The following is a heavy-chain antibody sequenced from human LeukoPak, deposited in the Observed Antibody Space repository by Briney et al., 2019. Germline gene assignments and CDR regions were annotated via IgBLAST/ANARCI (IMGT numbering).Heavy chain of an antibody. Sequence: SETLSLTCTVSGGSISSYYGRWIRQPPGKGLEWIGYSHYSGSTKYNPSVKSRVTISLDTSKNQFSLKLSSVTAADTAVYYCARHPVVAGTGWFDPWGQGTLVTVST. CDR1: GGSISSYY. D-gene: IGHD6-19*01. CDR3: ARHPVVAGTGWFDP. J-gene: IGHJ5*02. V-gene: IGHV4-59*01. CDR2: SHYSGST.